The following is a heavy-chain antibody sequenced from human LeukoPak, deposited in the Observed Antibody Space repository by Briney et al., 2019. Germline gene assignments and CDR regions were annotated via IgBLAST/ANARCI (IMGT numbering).Heavy chain of an antibody. J-gene: IGHJ4*02. V-gene: IGHV1-18*01. Sequence: ASVKVSCKASGYTFTSYGISWARQAPGQGLEWMGWISAYNGNTNYAQKLQGRVTMTTDTSTSTAYMELRSLRSDDTAVYCCARDPRQLTYDYWGQGTLVTVSS. D-gene: IGHD3-10*01. CDR2: ISAYNGNT. CDR1: GYTFTSYG. CDR3: ARDPRQLTYDY.